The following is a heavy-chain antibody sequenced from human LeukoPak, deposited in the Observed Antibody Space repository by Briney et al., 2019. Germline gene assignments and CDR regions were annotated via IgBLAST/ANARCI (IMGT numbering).Heavy chain of an antibody. Sequence: GGSLRLSCAASGFTFSSYGMHWVCQAPGKGLEWVAFIRYDGSNKYYADSVKGRFTISRDNSKNTLYLQMNSLRAEDTAVYYCAKPGYGSGSYTVYWGQGTLVTVSS. J-gene: IGHJ4*02. CDR3: AKPGYGSGSYTVY. CDR2: IRYDGSNK. V-gene: IGHV3-30*02. CDR1: GFTFSSYG. D-gene: IGHD3-10*01.